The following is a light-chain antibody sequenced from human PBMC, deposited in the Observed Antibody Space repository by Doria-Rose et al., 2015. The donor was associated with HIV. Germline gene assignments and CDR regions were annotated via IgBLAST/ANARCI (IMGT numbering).Light chain of an antibody. J-gene: IGKJ3*01. CDR2: WAS. V-gene: IGKV4-1*01. Sequence: TQSPESLGMSLGERATLNCKSNQSLLYTSKNYLAWYQQKPGQPPKLVIYWASTRQSGVPARFSGSGSGTDFTLTISSLEAEDVAVYYCQQYYDTPSFGPGTTVDIQ. CDR3: QQYYDTPS. CDR1: QSLLYTSKNY.